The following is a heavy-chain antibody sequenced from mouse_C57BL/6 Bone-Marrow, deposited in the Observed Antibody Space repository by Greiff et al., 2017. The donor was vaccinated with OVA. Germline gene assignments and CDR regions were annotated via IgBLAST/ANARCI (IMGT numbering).Heavy chain of an antibody. CDR1: GYSITSGYY. J-gene: IGHJ2*01. CDR2: ISYDGSN. V-gene: IGHV3-6*01. CDR3: ARRDGYYVLDY. D-gene: IGHD2-3*01. Sequence: VQLQQSGPGLVKPSQSQSLTCSVTGYSITSGYYWNWIRQFPGNKLEWMGYISYDGSNNYNPSLKNRISITRDTSKNQFFLKLNSVTTEDTATYYCARRDGYYVLDYWGQGTTLTVSS.